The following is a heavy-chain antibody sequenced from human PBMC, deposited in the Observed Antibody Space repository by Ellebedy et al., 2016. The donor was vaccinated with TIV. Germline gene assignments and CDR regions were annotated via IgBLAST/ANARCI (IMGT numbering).Heavy chain of an antibody. J-gene: IGHJ4*02. CDR2: ISGSGGST. CDR1: GFTFSSYA. Sequence: GESLKISCAASGFTFSSYAMSWVRQAPGKGLEWVSAISGSGGSTYYADSVKGRFTISRDNSKNTLYLQMNSLRAEDTAVYYCAKDLGPGDFDYWGQGTLVTVSS. D-gene: IGHD7-27*01. V-gene: IGHV3-23*01. CDR3: AKDLGPGDFDY.